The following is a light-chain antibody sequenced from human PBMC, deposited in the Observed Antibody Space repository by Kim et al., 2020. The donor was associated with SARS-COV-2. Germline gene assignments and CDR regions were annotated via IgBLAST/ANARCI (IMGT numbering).Light chain of an antibody. CDR3: QQHDNWPIT. CDR2: GVS. J-gene: IGKJ4*01. Sequence: EIVMTQSPATLSVSPGERATLSCRASQNINTNLAWFQQKPGQAPRLLIYGVSNRATDIPARFSGSGSGTEFTLTISSLQSEDFAVYYCQQHDNWPITFGGGNKVDIK. CDR1: QNINTN. V-gene: IGKV3-15*01.